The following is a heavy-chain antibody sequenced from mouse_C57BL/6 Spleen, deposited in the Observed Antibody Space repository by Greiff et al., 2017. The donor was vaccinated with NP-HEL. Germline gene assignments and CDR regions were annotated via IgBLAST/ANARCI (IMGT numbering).Heavy chain of an antibody. Sequence: QVQLQQSGAELVKPGASVKLSCKASGYTFTSYWMQWVKQRPGQGLEWIGEIDPSDGYTNYNQKFKGKATLTVDTSSSTAYMQLSSLTSEDSAVYDCARKRDYYGSSIWFDYWGQGTTLTVSS. CDR2: IDPSDGYT. CDR3: ARKRDYYGSSIWFDY. J-gene: IGHJ2*01. V-gene: IGHV1-50*01. D-gene: IGHD1-1*01. CDR1: GYTFTSYW.